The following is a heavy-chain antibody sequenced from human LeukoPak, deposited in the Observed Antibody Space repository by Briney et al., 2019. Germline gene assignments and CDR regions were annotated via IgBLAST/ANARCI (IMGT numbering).Heavy chain of an antibody. D-gene: IGHD4-23*01. CDR2: IYHSGST. V-gene: IGHV4-4*02. CDR3: ARGEPEWYGGNSCWFDP. CDR1: GGSASSSHW. Sequence: SETLSLTCAVSGGSASSSHWWSWVRQPPGRGLEWMGEIYHSGSTNYNPSLKSRVTISVDKSKNQFSLKLSSVTAADTAVYYCARGEPEWYGGNSCWFDPWGQGTLVTVSS. J-gene: IGHJ5*02.